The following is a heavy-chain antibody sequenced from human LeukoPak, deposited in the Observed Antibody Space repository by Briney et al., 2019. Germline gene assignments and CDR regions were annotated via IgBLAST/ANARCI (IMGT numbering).Heavy chain of an antibody. J-gene: IGHJ4*02. V-gene: IGHV1-8*02. CDR2: MNPNSGNT. D-gene: IGHD3-10*01. CDR1: GYTFTSYD. Sequence: GASVKVSCKASGYTFTSYDINWVRQATGQGLEWMGWMNPNSGNTGYAQKFQGRVTMTRNTSISTAYMELSSLRPEDTAVYYCAIREGGSGSFDYWGQGTLVTVSS. CDR3: AIREGGSGSFDY.